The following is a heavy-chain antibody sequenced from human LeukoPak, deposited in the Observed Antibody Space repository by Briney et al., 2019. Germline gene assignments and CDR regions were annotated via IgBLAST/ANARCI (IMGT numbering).Heavy chain of an antibody. CDR1: GFTFSSHG. D-gene: IGHD6-19*01. V-gene: IGHV3-7*01. CDR3: ARVEGSGWYPTYYYYMDV. CDR2: IKQDGSEK. J-gene: IGHJ6*03. Sequence: QAGGSLRLSCAASGFTFSSHGMNWVRQAPGKGLEWVANIKQDGSEKYYVDSVKGRFTISRDNAKNSLYLQMNSLRAEDTAVYYCARVEGSGWYPTYYYYMDVWGKGTTVTVSS.